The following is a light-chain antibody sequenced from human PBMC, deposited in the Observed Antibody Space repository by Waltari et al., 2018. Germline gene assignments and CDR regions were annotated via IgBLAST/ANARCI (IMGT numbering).Light chain of an antibody. CDR2: NNM. J-gene: IGLJ7*01. Sequence: QSVLTQPPSVSGTPGQRVTISCSGRGSSIGTNNVNWYQQLPGTVPRLLIYNNMVRPTGVPDRFSGSKSGTSATLDITGLQAGDEADYYCGTWDSSLSGAVFGGGTHLTVL. CDR1: GSSIGTNN. CDR3: GTWDSSLSGAV. V-gene: IGLV1-44*01.